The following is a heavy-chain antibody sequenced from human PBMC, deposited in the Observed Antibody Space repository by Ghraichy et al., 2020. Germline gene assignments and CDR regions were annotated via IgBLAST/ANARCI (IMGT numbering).Heavy chain of an antibody. Sequence: GGSLRLSCAASGFTFSDYYMSWIRQAPGKGLEWVSYISSSSSYTNYADSGKGRFTISRDNAKNSLYLQMNSLRAEDTAVYYCAREGSTRGYYYMDVWGKGTTVTVSS. V-gene: IGHV3-11*06. CDR1: GFTFSDYY. D-gene: IGHD5/OR15-5a*01. CDR2: ISSSSSYT. J-gene: IGHJ6*03. CDR3: AREGSTRGYYYMDV.